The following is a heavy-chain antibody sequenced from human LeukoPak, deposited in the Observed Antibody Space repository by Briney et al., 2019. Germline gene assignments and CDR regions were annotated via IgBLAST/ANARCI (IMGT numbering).Heavy chain of an antibody. V-gene: IGHV3-23*01. J-gene: IGHJ4*02. D-gene: IGHD3-22*01. Sequence: GGSLRLSCAASGFTFSSYAMSWVRQAPGKGLEWVSAISGSGGSTYYADSVKGRFTISRDNSKNTLYLQMNSLRAEDTAVYYCAKGGDYYDSGGYYSWGQGTLVTVSS. CDR2: ISGSGGST. CDR1: GFTFSSYA. CDR3: AKGGDYYDSGGYYS.